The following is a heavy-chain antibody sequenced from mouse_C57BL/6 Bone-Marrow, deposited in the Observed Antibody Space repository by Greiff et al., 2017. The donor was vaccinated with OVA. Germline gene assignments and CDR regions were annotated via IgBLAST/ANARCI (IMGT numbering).Heavy chain of an antibody. D-gene: IGHD1-1*01. Sequence: EVKLVESGPGLVKPSQSLSLTCSVTGYSITSGYYWNWIRQFPGNKLEWMGYISYDGSNNYNPSLKNRISITRDTSKNQFFLKLNSVTTEDTATYYCARDKDGSSSFDYWGQGTTLTVSS. CDR1: GYSITSGYY. CDR2: ISYDGSN. CDR3: ARDKDGSSSFDY. V-gene: IGHV3-6*01. J-gene: IGHJ2*01.